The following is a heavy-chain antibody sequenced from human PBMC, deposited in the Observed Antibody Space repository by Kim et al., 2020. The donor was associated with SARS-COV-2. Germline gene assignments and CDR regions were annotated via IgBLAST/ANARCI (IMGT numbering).Heavy chain of an antibody. CDR1: GFTFSTYG. V-gene: IGHV3-30-3*01. J-gene: IGHJ6*02. D-gene: IGHD2-15*01. CDR2: ISGDGSNI. CDR3: ARDFVVVVAASFHYYYGMDV. Sequence: GGSLRLSCAASGFTFSTYGMHWVRQAPGKGLEWVAGISGDGSNIYYADSVKGRFTISRDNSKNTLYLQMNSLRAEDTAVYYCARDFVVVVAASFHYYYGMDVWGQGTTVTVSS.